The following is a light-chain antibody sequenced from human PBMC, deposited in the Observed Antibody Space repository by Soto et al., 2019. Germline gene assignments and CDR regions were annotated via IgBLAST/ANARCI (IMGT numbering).Light chain of an antibody. CDR2: KAS. CDR1: QSISNW. Sequence: DIQMTQSPSTLSASVGDRVTITCRASQSISNWLAWYQQTPGTAPNLLIYKASTLQSGVPSRFSGSGSGTEFTLTISSLQPDDSATYYCQQYSDNWTFGQGTKVDIK. J-gene: IGKJ1*01. CDR3: QQYSDNWT. V-gene: IGKV1-5*03.